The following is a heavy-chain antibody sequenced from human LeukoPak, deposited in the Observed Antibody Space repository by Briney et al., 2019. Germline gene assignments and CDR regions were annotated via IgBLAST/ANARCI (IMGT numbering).Heavy chain of an antibody. D-gene: IGHD3-10*01. V-gene: IGHV4-38-2*02. CDR1: GYSISSGYY. CDR3: ARDFRPHYYGSGSYYNVWPPRHPHRYYFDY. J-gene: IGHJ4*02. CDR2: IYHSGST. Sequence: SETLSLTCTVSGYSISSGYYWGWIRPPPGKGLEWIGSIYHSGSTYYNPSLKSRVTISVDTSKNQFSLKLSSVTAADTAVYYCARDFRPHYYGSGSYYNVWPPRHPHRYYFDYWGQGTLVTVSS.